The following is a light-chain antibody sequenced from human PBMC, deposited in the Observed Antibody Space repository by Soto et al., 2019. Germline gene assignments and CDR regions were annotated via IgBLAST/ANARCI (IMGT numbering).Light chain of an antibody. V-gene: IGKV2-30*01. CDR1: QSLAYIDGNTY. Sequence: EVVMTQSPLSLPVTLGQPASISCRSSQSLAYIDGNTYLSWFQQRPGQSPRRLIYKVSNRESGVTDRFSGSGGGTDFTRKISRVEAEDVGVYYCMQGNHWPPYTFGQGTKLEIK. J-gene: IGKJ2*01. CDR3: MQGNHWPPYT. CDR2: KVS.